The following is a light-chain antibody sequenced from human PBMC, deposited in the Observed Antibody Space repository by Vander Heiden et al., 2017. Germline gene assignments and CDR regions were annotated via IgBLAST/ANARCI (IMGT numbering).Light chain of an antibody. Sequence: SYELPQPLSVSVAPGQTARIACGGDTIGTKSVHWYHQRPGQAPVLVIYRDTNRPSGIPERFSGSNSGNTATLTISGSQAGDEGDYFCQVWDRNAVVFGGGTKLTVL. CDR2: RDT. CDR1: TIGTKS. J-gene: IGLJ3*02. CDR3: QVWDRNAVV. V-gene: IGLV3-9*01.